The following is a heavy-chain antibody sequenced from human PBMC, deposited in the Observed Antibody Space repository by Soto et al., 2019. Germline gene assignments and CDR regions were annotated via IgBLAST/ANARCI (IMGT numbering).Heavy chain of an antibody. Sequence: EVQVVESGGGLVQPGGSLRLSCTVSGFTFNNNWMTWVRQAPGKGLEWVANIKEDGREKYYVDSEKGRFTISRDNAKNSLYLQMNNLRAEDRAVYYCARDIRDADSSAYRPSDFWGQGVLVTVSS. D-gene: IGHD3-22*01. CDR3: ARDIRDADSSAYRPSDF. V-gene: IGHV3-7*05. J-gene: IGHJ4*02. CDR2: IKEDGREK. CDR1: GFTFNNNW.